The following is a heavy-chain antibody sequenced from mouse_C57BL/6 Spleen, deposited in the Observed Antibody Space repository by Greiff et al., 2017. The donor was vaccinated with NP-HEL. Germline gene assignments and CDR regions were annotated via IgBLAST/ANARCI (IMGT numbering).Heavy chain of an antibody. Sequence: QVQLKQPGAELVKPGASVKMSCKASGYTFTSYWITWVKQRPGQGLEWIGDIYPGSGSTNYNEKFKSKATLTVDTSSSTAYMQLSSLTSEDSAVYYCARGFYYGNYGLFAYWGQGTLVTVSA. V-gene: IGHV1-55*01. D-gene: IGHD2-1*01. CDR1: GYTFTSYW. CDR3: ARGFYYGNYGLFAY. J-gene: IGHJ3*01. CDR2: IYPGSGST.